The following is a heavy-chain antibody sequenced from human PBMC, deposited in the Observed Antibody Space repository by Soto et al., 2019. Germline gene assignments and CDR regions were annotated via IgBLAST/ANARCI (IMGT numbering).Heavy chain of an antibody. V-gene: IGHV1-18*04. D-gene: IGHD2-15*01. CDR1: GYTFTSYG. CDR2: ISTSNGNT. Sequence: QVQLVQSGAEVKKPGASVKVSCKASGYTFTSYGITWVRQAPGQGLEWMGWISTSNGNTNNAQKFQGRGSMTTEASTSTAYMELRSLRSDDTAKYYCARVTRLGGDYYGMDVWGQGTKVTVSS. J-gene: IGHJ6*02. CDR3: ARVTRLGGDYYGMDV.